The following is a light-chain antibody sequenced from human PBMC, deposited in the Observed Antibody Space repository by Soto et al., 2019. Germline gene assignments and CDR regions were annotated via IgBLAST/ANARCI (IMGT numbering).Light chain of an antibody. V-gene: IGKV3-20*01. CDR1: QIIMRKY. CDR3: QQYDSSPPIT. CDR2: DGS. Sequence: QIIMRKYLAWYQQRFGQAPRLXXYDGSRRATGIPDRFSGSGSATDFTLTISGLEPEDFAVYYCQQYDSSPPITFGQGTRLEIK. J-gene: IGKJ5*01.